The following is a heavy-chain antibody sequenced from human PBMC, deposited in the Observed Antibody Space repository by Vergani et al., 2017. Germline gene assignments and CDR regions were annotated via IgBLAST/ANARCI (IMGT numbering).Heavy chain of an antibody. CDR2: IDPTDSYT. D-gene: IGHD2-2*01. Sequence: EVQLVQSGAEVKKPGESLRISCKGSGYSFTSYWINWVRQMPGKGLEWMGRIDPTDSYTNYSPSFHGHVTISVDKSISTAYLQWSSLKASDTAMYYCASPYCSSTSCYPRRGFDLWGQGTMVTVSS. CDR3: ASPYCSSTSCYPRRGFDL. J-gene: IGHJ3*01. CDR1: GYSFTSYW. V-gene: IGHV5-10-1*03.